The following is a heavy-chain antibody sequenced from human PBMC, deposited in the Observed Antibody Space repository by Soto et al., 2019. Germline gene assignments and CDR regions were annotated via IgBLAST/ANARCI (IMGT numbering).Heavy chain of an antibody. CDR2: FDPEDGET. CDR1: GYTLTELS. CDR3: ATSYTVTQYYFDY. V-gene: IGHV1-24*01. Sequence: ASVKVSCKVSGYTLTELSMHWVRQAPGKGLEWMGGFDPEDGETIYAQKFQGRVTMTEDTSTDTAYMELSSLRSEDTAVYHCATSYTVTQYYFDYWGQGTLVTVSS. D-gene: IGHD4-17*01. J-gene: IGHJ4*02.